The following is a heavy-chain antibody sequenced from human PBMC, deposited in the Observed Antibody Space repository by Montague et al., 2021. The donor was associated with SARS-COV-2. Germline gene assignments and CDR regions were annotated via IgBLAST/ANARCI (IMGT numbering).Heavy chain of an antibody. D-gene: IGHD6-19*01. V-gene: IGHV3-23*01. CDR1: GFIFSRSA. CDR2: IRAGGGST. J-gene: IGHJ4*02. Sequence: SLRLSCAASGFIFSRSAMSWVRQAPGKGLEWVSVIRAGGGSTYYADSVKGRFTVSRDNSRNTLYLQMNSLIVADTAIYYCVTPGKTAVAGQFDYWGPGILVTVSS. CDR3: VTPGKTAVAGQFDY.